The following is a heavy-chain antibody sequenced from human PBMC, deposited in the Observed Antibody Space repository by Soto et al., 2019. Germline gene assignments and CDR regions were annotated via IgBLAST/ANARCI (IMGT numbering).Heavy chain of an antibody. V-gene: IGHV1-69*01. CDR1: GGAFNNYG. CDR3: ARDGNLSSSYGDFDY. J-gene: IGHJ4*02. CDR2: IIPLFSTT. D-gene: IGHD6-6*01. Sequence: QVELVQSGAEVKKPGSSVRVSCKASGGAFNNYGFTWVRQASGQGLEWMGQIIPLFSTTHYAQKFQGRVSITADGSTSTVHMELSSLTSEDTDVYYCARDGNLSSSYGDFDYWGQGTLVIVSS.